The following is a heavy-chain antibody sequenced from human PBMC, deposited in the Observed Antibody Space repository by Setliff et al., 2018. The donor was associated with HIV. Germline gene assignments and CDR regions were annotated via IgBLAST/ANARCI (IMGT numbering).Heavy chain of an antibody. D-gene: IGHD3-10*01. Sequence: ASVKVSCKASGYTFSDYYLHWVRQAPGQGLEWMGWTNGNSGATNYAQKFQGRVTMTRDTSTYTAYMELTRLRSDDTALYSCARGGDDSGPGTWTFDYWGQGALVTVSS. CDR1: GYTFSDYY. J-gene: IGHJ4*02. V-gene: IGHV1-2*02. CDR3: ARGGDDSGPGTWTFDY. CDR2: TNGNSGAT.